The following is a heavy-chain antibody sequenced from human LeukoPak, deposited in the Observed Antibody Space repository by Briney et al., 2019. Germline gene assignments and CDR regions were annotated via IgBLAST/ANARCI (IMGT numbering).Heavy chain of an antibody. J-gene: IGHJ3*02. CDR2: IYYSGST. CDR1: IGSISSYY. Sequence: SETLSLTCTVCIGSISSYYWSWIRQPPGKGLEWIGYIYYSGSTNYNPSLKSRVTISVDTSKNQFSLKLSSVTAADTAVYYCAREKTTVVTPDDAFDIWGQGTMVTVSS. D-gene: IGHD4-23*01. V-gene: IGHV4-59*01. CDR3: AREKTTVVTPDDAFDI.